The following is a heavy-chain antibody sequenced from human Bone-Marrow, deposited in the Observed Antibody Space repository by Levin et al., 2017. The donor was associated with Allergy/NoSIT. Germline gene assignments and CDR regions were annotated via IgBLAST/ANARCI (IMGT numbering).Heavy chain of an antibody. CDR2: ITDSGDST. J-gene: IGHJ4*02. Sequence: GGSLRLSCAASGFIFSRYAMCWVRQAPGKGLEWVSGITDSGDSTYFAASVKGRFTISRDNSKNELYLQMNSLTAEDTALYYCAKSRYPCVAAAADYWGQGTLVTVSS. D-gene: IGHD6-13*01. CDR3: AKSRYPCVAAAADY. V-gene: IGHV3-23*01. CDR1: GFIFSRYA.